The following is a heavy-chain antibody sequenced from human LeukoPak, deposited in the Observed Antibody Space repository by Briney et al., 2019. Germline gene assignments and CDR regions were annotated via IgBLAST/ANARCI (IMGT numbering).Heavy chain of an antibody. V-gene: IGHV1-2*02. CDR3: ARDTEIVVPAALFDY. D-gene: IGHD2-2*01. CDR1: GYTFTGYY. CDR2: INPNSGGT. J-gene: IGHJ4*02. Sequence: PGASVKVSCKASGYTFTGYYMHWVRQAPGQGLEWMGWINPNSGGTNYAQKFQGRVTMTRDTSISTAYMELSRLRSDDTAVYYCARDTEIVVPAALFDYWGQGTLVTVSS.